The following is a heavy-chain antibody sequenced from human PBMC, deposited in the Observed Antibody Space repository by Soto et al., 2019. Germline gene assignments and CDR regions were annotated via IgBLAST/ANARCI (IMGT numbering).Heavy chain of an antibody. J-gene: IGHJ4*02. D-gene: IGHD3-9*01. Sequence: QVQLQESGPGLVKPSETLSLTCTVSGASISSYYWSWIRQPPGKGLDWIGYLYYNGSTNYNPSLERRITISLDTSKNQFSLRLSSVTAAATAVYYCARVLTYDILTGPFDYWGQGTLVTVSS. CDR2: LYYNGST. CDR3: ARVLTYDILTGPFDY. CDR1: GASISSYY. V-gene: IGHV4-59*01.